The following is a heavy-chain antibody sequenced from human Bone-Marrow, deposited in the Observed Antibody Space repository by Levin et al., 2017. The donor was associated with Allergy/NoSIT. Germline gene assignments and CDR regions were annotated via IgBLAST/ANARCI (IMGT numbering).Heavy chain of an antibody. Sequence: SGPTLVKPTQTLTLTCTFSGFSLSTSGVGVGWIRQPPGKALEWLALIYWNDDKRYSPSLKSRLTITKDTSKNQVVLTMTNMDPVDTATYYCAHSTPLNSAAAGTSGFDPWGQGTLVTVSS. CDR2: IYWNDDK. CDR3: AHSTPLNSAAAGTSGFDP. CDR1: GFSLSTSGVG. V-gene: IGHV2-5*01. J-gene: IGHJ5*02. D-gene: IGHD6-13*01.